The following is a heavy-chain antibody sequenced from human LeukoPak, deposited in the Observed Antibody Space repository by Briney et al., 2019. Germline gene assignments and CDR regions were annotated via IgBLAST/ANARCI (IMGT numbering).Heavy chain of an antibody. V-gene: IGHV3-7*01. D-gene: IGHD3-10*01. Sequence: SGGSLRLSCAASGFTFSSYWMSWVRQAPGKGLEWVANIKQDGSEKYYVDSVKGRFTISRDNAKNSLYLQMNSQRAEDTAVYYCARWGYYGSGSYDYWGQGTLVTVSS. CDR3: ARWGYYGSGSYDY. CDR2: IKQDGSEK. J-gene: IGHJ4*02. CDR1: GFTFSSYW.